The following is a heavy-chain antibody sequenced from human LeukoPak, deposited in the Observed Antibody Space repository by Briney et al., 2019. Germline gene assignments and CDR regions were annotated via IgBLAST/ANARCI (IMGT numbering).Heavy chain of an antibody. V-gene: IGHV1-2*02. CDR1: GYTFTGYY. D-gene: IGHD3-10*01. CDR2: INPNSGGT. Sequence: GASVKVSCKASGYTFTGYYMHWVRQAPGQGLEWMGWINPNSGGTNYAQKFQGRVTMTRDTSISTAYMELSRLRSDDTAVYYCARDSGPYGSEENWFDPWGQGTLVTVSS. CDR3: ARDSGPYGSEENWFDP. J-gene: IGHJ5*02.